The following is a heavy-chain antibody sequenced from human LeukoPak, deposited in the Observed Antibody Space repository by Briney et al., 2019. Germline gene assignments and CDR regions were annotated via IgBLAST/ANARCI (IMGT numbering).Heavy chain of an antibody. CDR2: INPNSGGT. V-gene: IGHV1-2*02. CDR1: GYTFTSYG. J-gene: IGHJ5*02. D-gene: IGHD2-15*01. CDR3: AREGEDSEDTNWFDP. Sequence: GASVKVSCKASGYTFTSYGISWVRQAPGQGLEWMGWINPNSGGTNYAQKFQGRVTMTRDTSITTAYMELSRLRSDDTAVYYCAREGEDSEDTNWFDPWGQGTLVTVSS.